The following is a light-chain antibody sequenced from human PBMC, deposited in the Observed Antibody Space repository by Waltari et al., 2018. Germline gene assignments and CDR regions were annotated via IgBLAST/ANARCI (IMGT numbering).Light chain of an antibody. Sequence: QSALTQPPSASGSPGLSVTISCTGTTSDIGSDDHVSCYQQHPGKTPKLIIYDVTERPSGVPGRFSGSKSGNTASLTVSGLQAEDEADYFCASYGGAFSWAFGGGTKLTVL. J-gene: IGLJ3*02. CDR1: TSDIGSDDH. V-gene: IGLV2-8*01. CDR3: ASYGGAFSWA. CDR2: DVT.